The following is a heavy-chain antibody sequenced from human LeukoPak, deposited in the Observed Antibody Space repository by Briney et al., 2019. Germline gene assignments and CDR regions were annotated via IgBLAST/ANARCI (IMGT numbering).Heavy chain of an antibody. J-gene: IGHJ4*02. V-gene: IGHV1-18*01. CDR2: ISAYNGNT. CDR3: ARAPDVNVLRYFDWVAPVDD. CDR1: GYTFTSYD. D-gene: IGHD3-9*01. Sequence: GASVKVSCKASGYTFTSYDINWVRQATGQGLEWMGWISAYNGNTNYAQKLQGRVTMTTDTSTSTAYMELRSLRSDDTAVYYCARAPDVNVLRYFDWVAPVDDWGQGTLVTVSS.